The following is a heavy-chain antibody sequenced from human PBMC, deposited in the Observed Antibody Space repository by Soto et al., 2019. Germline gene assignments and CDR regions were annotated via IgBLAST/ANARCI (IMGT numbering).Heavy chain of an antibody. J-gene: IGHJ4*02. CDR2: MNPNSGNT. D-gene: IGHD2-2*01. CDR3: ARRSCSSTICYRLLD. Sequence: ASVKVSCKASGYTFTSYDINWVRQATGQGLEWMGWMNPNSGNTGYAQKFQGRVTMTRNTSISTAYMELSSLRSEDTAVYYCARRSCSSTICYRLLDWGQGTLVTVSS. CDR1: GYTFTSYD. V-gene: IGHV1-8*01.